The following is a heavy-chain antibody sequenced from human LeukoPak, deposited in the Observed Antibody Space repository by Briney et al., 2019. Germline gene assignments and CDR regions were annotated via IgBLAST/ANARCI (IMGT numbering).Heavy chain of an antibody. D-gene: IGHD1-26*01. Sequence: PGGSLRLSCAASGFTFSSYAMSWVRQAPGKGLEWVSAISGSGGSTYYADSVKGRFTISRDNSKNTLYLQMNSLRAEDTAVYYCGKHAVAMGAHRYGMDVWGQGTTGIVSS. V-gene: IGHV3-23*01. CDR1: GFTFSSYA. J-gene: IGHJ6*02. CDR3: GKHAVAMGAHRYGMDV. CDR2: ISGSGGST.